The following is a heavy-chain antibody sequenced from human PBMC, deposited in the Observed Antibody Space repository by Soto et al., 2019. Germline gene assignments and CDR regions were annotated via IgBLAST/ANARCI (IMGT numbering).Heavy chain of an antibody. J-gene: IGHJ4*02. CDR3: TTVRTAMIVAVFDN. CDR1: GFTFSDAW. V-gene: IGHV3-15*01. CDR2: IKSKAGGETT. D-gene: IGHD3-22*01. Sequence: GGSLRLSCAVSGFTFSDAWMTWVRQAPGKGLEWVGRIKSKAGGETTDYAAAVKGRFTISRDHSKNTLYLQMGSLKTEDTAVYFCTTVRTAMIVAVFDNWGQGTLVTVSS.